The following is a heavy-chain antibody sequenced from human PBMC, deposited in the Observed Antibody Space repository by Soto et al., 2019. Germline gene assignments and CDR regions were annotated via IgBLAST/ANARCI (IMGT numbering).Heavy chain of an antibody. Sequence: QVQLVESGGGVVQPGRSLRLSCAASGFTFSSYSLHWVRQAPGKGLEWVAVIWYDGSNKYYVDSVKGRFTISRDESSNTLYLQMNSLRAEDTAVYYCGRDGWKYNMGWVDYWGQGTLVTVSS. J-gene: IGHJ4*02. CDR2: IWYDGSNK. CDR3: GRDGWKYNMGWVDY. CDR1: GFTFSSYS. V-gene: IGHV3-33*01. D-gene: IGHD6-19*01.